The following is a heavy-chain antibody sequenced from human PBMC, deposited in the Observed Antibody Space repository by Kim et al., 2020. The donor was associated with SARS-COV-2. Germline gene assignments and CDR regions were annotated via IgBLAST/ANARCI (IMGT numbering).Heavy chain of an antibody. Sequence: SETLSLTCAVYGGSFSGYYWSWIRQPPGKGLEWIGEINHSGSTNYNPSLKSRVTISVDTSKNQFSLKLSSVTAADTAVYYCARDVVVVPAAITSHTYYG. CDR3: ARDVVVVPAAITSHTYYG. J-gene: IGHJ6*01. CDR1: GGSFSGYY. CDR2: INHSGST. D-gene: IGHD2-2*02. V-gene: IGHV4-34*01.